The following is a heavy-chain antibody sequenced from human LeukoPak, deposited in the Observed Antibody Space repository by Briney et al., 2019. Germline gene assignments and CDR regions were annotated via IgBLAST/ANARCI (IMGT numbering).Heavy chain of an antibody. Sequence: PSQTLSLTCAVSGGSISSGGYSWTWIRQPPGKGLEWIGYIHYSGSTYYNPSLKSRVTISVETSKNQFSLRLSSVTAADTAVYYCAREYYESGDYQGAVDIWGQGTMVTVSS. CDR3: AREYYESGDYQGAVDI. V-gene: IGHV4-30-4*07. D-gene: IGHD3-22*01. J-gene: IGHJ3*02. CDR2: IHYSGST. CDR1: GGSISSGGYS.